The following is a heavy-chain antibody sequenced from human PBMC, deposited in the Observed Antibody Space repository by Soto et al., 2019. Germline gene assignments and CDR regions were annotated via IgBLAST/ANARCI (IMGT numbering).Heavy chain of an antibody. V-gene: IGHV4-59*01. CDR3: ARDNSSGWTDY. CDR2: IYYSGST. J-gene: IGHJ4*02. D-gene: IGHD6-19*01. CDR1: GGSISSYY. Sequence: PSETLSLTCTVSGGSISSYYWSWFRQPPGKGLEWIGYIYYSGSTNYNPSLKSRVTISVDTSKNQFSLKLSSVTAADTAVYYCARDNSSGWTDYWGQGILVTVSS.